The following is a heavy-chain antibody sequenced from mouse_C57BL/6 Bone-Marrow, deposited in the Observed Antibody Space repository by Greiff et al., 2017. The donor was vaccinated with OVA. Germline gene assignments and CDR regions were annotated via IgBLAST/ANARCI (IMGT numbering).Heavy chain of an antibody. Sequence: VQLQQSGPELVKPGASVKISCKASGYAFSSSWMNWVKQRPGKGLEWIGRIYPGDGDTNYNGKFKGKATLTADKSSSTAYMQLSSLTSEDSAVYFCAPIYYDYDGYWGRGTTLTVSS. CDR2: IYPGDGDT. CDR3: APIYYDYDGY. D-gene: IGHD2-4*01. V-gene: IGHV1-82*01. J-gene: IGHJ2*01. CDR1: GYAFSSSW.